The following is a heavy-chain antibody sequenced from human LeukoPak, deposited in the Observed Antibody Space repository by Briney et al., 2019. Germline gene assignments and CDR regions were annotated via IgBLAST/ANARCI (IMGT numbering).Heavy chain of an antibody. J-gene: IGHJ2*01. CDR3: ARRWPARDTVMVSTMIKWYFDL. Sequence: GGSLRLSCAASGFTFSSYGMHWVRQAPGKGLEWVAFIRYDGSNKYYADSVKGRFTISRDNSKNTLYLQMGSLRAEDMAVYYCARRWPARDTVMVSTMIKWYFDLWGRGTLVTVSS. CDR2: IRYDGSNK. CDR1: GFTFSSYG. D-gene: IGHD5-18*01. V-gene: IGHV3-30*02.